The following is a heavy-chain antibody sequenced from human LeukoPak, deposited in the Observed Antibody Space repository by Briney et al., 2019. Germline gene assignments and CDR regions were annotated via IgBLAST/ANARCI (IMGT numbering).Heavy chain of an antibody. D-gene: IGHD1-1*01. CDR1: GFTFNCA. CDR2: ISGSGGST. Sequence: GGSLRLSCAASGFTFNCAMSWVRQAPGQGLEWVSSISGSGGSTYYADSVKGWFTISRDDAENSLYLQLNSLRVEDTAVYYCTRGRRTNEYWGQGTLVTVSS. CDR3: TRGRRTNEY. V-gene: IGHV3-23*01. J-gene: IGHJ4*02.